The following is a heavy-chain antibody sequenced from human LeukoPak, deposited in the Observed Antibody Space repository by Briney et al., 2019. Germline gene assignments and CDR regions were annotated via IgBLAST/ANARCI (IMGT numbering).Heavy chain of an antibody. Sequence: GGSLRLSCAASGFTFSSYGMHWVRQAPGKGLEWVAVIWYDVSNKYYADSVKGRFTISRDNSKNTLYLQMNSLRAEDTAVYYCARDCTNGVCYGTDFDYWGQGTLVTVSS. V-gene: IGHV3-33*01. CDR1: GFTFSSYG. CDR3: ARDCTNGVCYGTDFDY. CDR2: IWYDVSNK. D-gene: IGHD2-8*01. J-gene: IGHJ4*02.